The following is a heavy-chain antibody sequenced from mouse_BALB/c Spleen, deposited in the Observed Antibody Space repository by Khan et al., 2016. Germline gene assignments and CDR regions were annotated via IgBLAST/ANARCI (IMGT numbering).Heavy chain of an antibody. CDR3: VRDTPFAY. CDR2: IRSKSNNYAT. V-gene: IGHV10S3*01. CDR1: GFTFNTNA. J-gene: IGHJ3*01. Sequence: EVQLVETGGGLVQPRGSLKLSCAASGFTFNTNAMNWVRQAPGKGLEWVSRIRSKSNNYATYYADSVKDRFTISRDDSQSMLYLQMNNLKTEDRAMYYCVRDTPFAYWGQGTLVTVSA.